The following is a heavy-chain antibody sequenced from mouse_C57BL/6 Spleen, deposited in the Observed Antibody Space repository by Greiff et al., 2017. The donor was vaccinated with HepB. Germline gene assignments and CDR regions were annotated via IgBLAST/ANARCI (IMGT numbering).Heavy chain of an antibody. D-gene: IGHD1-1*01. CDR2: IDPENGDT. V-gene: IGHV14-4*01. CDR3: TTTPYGSSPPWFAY. Sequence: VQLKESGAELVRPGASVKLSCTASGFNIKDDYMHWVKQRPEQGLEWIGWIDPENGDTEYASKFQGKATITADTSSNTAYLQLSSLTSEDTAVYYCTTTPYGSSPPWFAYWGQGTLVTVSA. CDR1: GFNIKDDY. J-gene: IGHJ3*01.